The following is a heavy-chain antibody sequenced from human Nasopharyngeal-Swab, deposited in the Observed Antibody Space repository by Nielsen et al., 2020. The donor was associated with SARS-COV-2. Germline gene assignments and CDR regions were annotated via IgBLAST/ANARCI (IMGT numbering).Heavy chain of an antibody. CDR2: INPSGGST. J-gene: IGHJ4*02. D-gene: IGHD6-19*01. V-gene: IGHV1-46*01. CDR1: GYTFTSYY. Sequence: ASVKVSCKASGYTFTSYYMHWVRHPPAQGLEWMVIINPSGGSTSYAQKFQGRVTMNKDTSTSTVYMELSSLRSEDTAVYYCARPEYSSGWYENWGQGTLVTVSS. CDR3: ARPEYSSGWYEN.